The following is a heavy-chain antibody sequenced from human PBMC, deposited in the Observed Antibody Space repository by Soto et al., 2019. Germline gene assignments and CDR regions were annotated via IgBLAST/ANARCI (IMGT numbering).Heavy chain of an antibody. D-gene: IGHD2-15*01. J-gene: IGHJ4*02. Sequence: ASVKVSCKASGYTFISYAIHWVRQAPGQRLEWMGWINAGNGNTKYSQKFQGRVTITRDTSASTAYMELTSLRSEDTAVYYCARELQGLYYFDYWGQGSLVTVSS. CDR2: INAGNGNT. CDR3: ARELQGLYYFDY. CDR1: GYTFISYA. V-gene: IGHV1-3*01.